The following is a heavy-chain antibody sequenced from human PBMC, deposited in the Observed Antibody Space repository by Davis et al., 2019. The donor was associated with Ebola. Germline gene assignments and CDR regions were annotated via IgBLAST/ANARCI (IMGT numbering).Heavy chain of an antibody. Sequence: MPSETLSLTCAVSGGSISSGGYSWSWIRQPPGKGLEWIGYIYHSGSTNYNPSLKSRVTISVDTSKNQFSLKLTSVTAADSAIYYCARDKPVVITTVEAFDLWGQGTMVTVSS. J-gene: IGHJ3*01. CDR2: IYHSGST. CDR1: GGSISSGGYS. CDR3: ARDKPVVITTVEAFDL. D-gene: IGHD3-22*01. V-gene: IGHV4-30-2*01.